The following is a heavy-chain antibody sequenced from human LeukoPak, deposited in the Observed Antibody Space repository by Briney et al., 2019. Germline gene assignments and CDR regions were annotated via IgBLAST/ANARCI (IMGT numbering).Heavy chain of an antibody. CDR2: ISGSGGST. V-gene: IGHV3-23*01. Sequence: QPGGTLRLSCAASGFTFSSYGMSWVRQAPGKGLEWVSAISGSGGSTYYADSVKGRFTISRDNSKNTLYLQMNSLRAEDTAVYYCAKNSEYYYDSSGYWKGVGSAFDIWGQGTMVTVSS. CDR3: AKNSEYYYDSSGYWKGVGSAFDI. CDR1: GFTFSSYG. J-gene: IGHJ3*02. D-gene: IGHD3-22*01.